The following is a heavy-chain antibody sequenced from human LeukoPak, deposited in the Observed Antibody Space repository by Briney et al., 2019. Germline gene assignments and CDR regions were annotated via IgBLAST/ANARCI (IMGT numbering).Heavy chain of an antibody. CDR2: IYPRDSDT. CDR1: GXIFTNYW. CDR3: ARHTMEGDY. J-gene: IGHJ4*02. D-gene: IGHD3-10*01. V-gene: IGHV5-51*01. Sequence: GESLKISCKGSGXIFTNYWIGWVRQMPGKGLEWMGIIYPRDSDTRYSPSFQGQVTISADKSINTAYLQWSRLKASDTAMYYCARHTMEGDYWGQGTLVTVSS.